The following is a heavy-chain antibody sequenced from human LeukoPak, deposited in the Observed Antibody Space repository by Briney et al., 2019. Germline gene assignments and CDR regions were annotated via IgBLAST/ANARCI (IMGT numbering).Heavy chain of an antibody. D-gene: IGHD2-15*01. CDR1: GGSISSYY. J-gene: IGHJ5*02. Sequence: SETLSLTCTVSGGSISSYYWSWIRQPPGKGLEWIEYIYYSGSTNYNPSLKSRVTISVDTSKNQFSLKLSSVTAADTAVYYCARERTTHWFDPWGQGTLVTVSS. CDR3: ARERTTHWFDP. CDR2: IYYSGST. V-gene: IGHV4-59*01.